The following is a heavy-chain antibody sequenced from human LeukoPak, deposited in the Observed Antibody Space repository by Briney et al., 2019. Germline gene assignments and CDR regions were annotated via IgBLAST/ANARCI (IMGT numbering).Heavy chain of an antibody. J-gene: IGHJ4*02. Sequence: GGSLRLSCEASGFTLSSYAMSWVRQAPGKGLERVSVISGSGDSTYYADSVEGRCTISRDNSKDALYLQMNSLRAEDTAVYYCARVGYSGYDYDYWGQGTLVTVSS. V-gene: IGHV3-23*01. CDR1: GFTLSSYA. CDR3: ARVGYSGYDYDY. CDR2: ISGSGDST. D-gene: IGHD5-12*01.